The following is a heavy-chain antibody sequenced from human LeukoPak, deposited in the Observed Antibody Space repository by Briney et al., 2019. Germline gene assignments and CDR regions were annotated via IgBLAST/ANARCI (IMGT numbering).Heavy chain of an antibody. CDR2: INQDGSNT. V-gene: IGHV3-74*01. D-gene: IGHD1-26*01. CDR3: ARDLHWGASDY. Sequence: GGSLRLSCAASGFSFSSHWMHWVRQVPGKGLVWVSRINQDGSNTFYADSVKGRFTTSRDNAKNTLYLQMNSLGVEDTAVYYCARDLHWGASDYWGQGTLVTVPS. J-gene: IGHJ4*02. CDR1: GFSFSSHW.